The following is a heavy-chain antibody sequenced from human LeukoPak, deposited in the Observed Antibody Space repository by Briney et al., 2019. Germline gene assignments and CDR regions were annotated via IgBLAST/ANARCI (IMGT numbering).Heavy chain of an antibody. D-gene: IGHD4-17*01. CDR1: GFTFSDYY. V-gene: IGHV3-11*01. CDR3: AVLGDYGDYPFDY. Sequence: PGGSLRLSCAASGFTFSDYYMSWIRQAPGKGLEWVSYISSSGSTIYYADSVKGRFTISRDNAKNSLYLQMNSLRAEDTAVYYCAVLGDYGDYPFDYWGQGTLVTVSS. CDR2: ISSSGSTI. J-gene: IGHJ4*02.